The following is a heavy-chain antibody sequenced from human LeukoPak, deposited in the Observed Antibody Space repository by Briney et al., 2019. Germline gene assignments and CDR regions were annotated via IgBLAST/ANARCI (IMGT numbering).Heavy chain of an antibody. V-gene: IGHV3-9*01. J-gene: IGHJ5*02. CDR3: ARSLDSIPDP. D-gene: IGHD3-22*01. CDR2: ISWNSGSI. Sequence: GGSLRLSCAASGFTFDDYAMHWVRQAPGKGLEWVSGISWNSGSIGYADSVKGRFTISRDNAKNSLYLQMNSLRAEDTAVYYCARSLDSIPDPWGQGTLVTVSS. CDR1: GFTFDDYA.